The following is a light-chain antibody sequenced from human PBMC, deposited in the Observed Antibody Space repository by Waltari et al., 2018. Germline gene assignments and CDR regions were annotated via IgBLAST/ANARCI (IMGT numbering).Light chain of an antibody. CDR3: QSYDASVI. CDR1: SGSIATNY. CDR2: EDD. Sequence: FMLTQPHSVSESPGKTVRISCTRSSGSIATNYVHWYPQRPGSAPTIVIYEDDQRPSGVPDRFSGSSDSSSNSASLTNSGLETEDEADYYCQSYDASVIFGGGTRLTVL. V-gene: IGLV6-57*03. J-gene: IGLJ2*01.